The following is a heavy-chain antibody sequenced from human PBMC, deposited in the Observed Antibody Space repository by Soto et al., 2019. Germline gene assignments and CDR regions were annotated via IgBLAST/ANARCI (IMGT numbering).Heavy chain of an antibody. Sequence: QVQLVESGGGVVQPGRSLRLSCAASGFTFSSYGMHWVRQAPGKGLEWVAVISYDGSNKYYADSVKGRFTISRDNSKNTLYLQMNSLRAEDTAVYYCAKDGQWLVLKYWGQGTMVTVSS. CDR3: AKDGQWLVLKY. V-gene: IGHV3-30*18. J-gene: IGHJ4*02. CDR2: ISYDGSNK. D-gene: IGHD6-19*01. CDR1: GFTFSSYG.